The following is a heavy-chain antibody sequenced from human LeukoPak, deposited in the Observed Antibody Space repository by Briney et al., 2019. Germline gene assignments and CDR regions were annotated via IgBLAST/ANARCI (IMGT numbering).Heavy chain of an antibody. CDR1: GFTFKNYR. CDR3: TSDGGLNTNFYY. Sequence: GVSLRLPCAASGFTFKNYRMVGAPQAPGKAREGVANPKPGGSAEYYADPVRGRFTTSRNNSNNFLYLQMNSLRAEDTAVYYCTSDGGLNTNFYYWGHGTLVTVSS. D-gene: IGHD2-15*01. CDR2: PKPGGSAE. J-gene: IGHJ4*01. V-gene: IGHV3-7*01.